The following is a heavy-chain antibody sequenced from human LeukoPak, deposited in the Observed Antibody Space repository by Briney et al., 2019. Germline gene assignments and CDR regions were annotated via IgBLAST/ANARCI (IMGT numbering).Heavy chain of an antibody. D-gene: IGHD3-10*01. V-gene: IGHV3-23*01. CDR3: ATSMVRGVIRSLDY. CDR1: GFPFSAYA. J-gene: IGHJ4*02. CDR2: VRGGGAT. Sequence: PGGSLRLSCVASGFPFSAYAMNWVRQAPGKGLEWVSTVRGGGATYYADSVKGRFTISRDNSKNTLYLQMNSLRAEDTAVYYCATSMVRGVIRSLDYWGQGTLVTVSS.